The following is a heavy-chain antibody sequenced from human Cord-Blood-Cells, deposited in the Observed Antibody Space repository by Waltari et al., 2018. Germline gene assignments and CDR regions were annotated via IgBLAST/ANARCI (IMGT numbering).Heavy chain of an antibody. Sequence: EVQLVESGGGLVKPGGSLRLSCAASGSTFSSYSLNWVRQAPGKGLEWVSSISSSSSYIYYADSVKGRFTISRDNAKNSLYLQMNSLRAEDTAVYYCARDPVTTVTYYFDYWGQGTLVTVSS. J-gene: IGHJ4*02. CDR1: GSTFSSYS. V-gene: IGHV3-21*01. CDR3: ARDPVTTVTYYFDY. CDR2: ISSSSSYI. D-gene: IGHD4-4*01.